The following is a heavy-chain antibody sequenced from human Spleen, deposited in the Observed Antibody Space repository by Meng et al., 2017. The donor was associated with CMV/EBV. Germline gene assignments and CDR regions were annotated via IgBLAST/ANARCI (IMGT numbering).Heavy chain of an antibody. CDR3: AKLGFLELDS. CDR1: GFIFSGYD. V-gene: IGHV3-48*03. D-gene: IGHD3-3*01. Sequence: GESLKISCVGSGFIFSGYDMHWVRQAPGKGLEWISYIRGSGTTTDYANSVKGRFTISRDNAKNTLYLQMNNLRVDDTAFYYCAKLGFLELDSWGQGTLVTVSS. CDR2: IRGSGTTT. J-gene: IGHJ5*02.